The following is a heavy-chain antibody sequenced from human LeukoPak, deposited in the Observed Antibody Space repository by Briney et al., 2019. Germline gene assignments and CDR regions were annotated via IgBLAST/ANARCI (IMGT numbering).Heavy chain of an antibody. CDR1: GFTFSDYY. Sequence: TGGSLRLSCAASGFTFSDYYMSWIRQAPGKGLEWVSYISSSGSTIYYVDSVKGRFTISRDNAKNSLYLQMNSLRAEDTAVYYCARTTGTWLAYFDYWGQGTLVTVSS. V-gene: IGHV3-11*04. D-gene: IGHD6-19*01. CDR3: ARTTGTWLAYFDY. CDR2: ISSSGSTI. J-gene: IGHJ4*02.